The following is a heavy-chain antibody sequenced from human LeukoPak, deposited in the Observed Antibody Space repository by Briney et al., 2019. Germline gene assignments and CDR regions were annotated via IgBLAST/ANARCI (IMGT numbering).Heavy chain of an antibody. CDR1: GYTFTSYA. Sequence: WASVKVSCKASGYTFTSYAMHWVRQAPGQRLEWMGWINAGNGNTKYSQKFQGRVTITGDTSASTAYMELSSLRSEDTAVYYCARGPRSTKNWFDPWGQGTLVTVSS. J-gene: IGHJ5*02. CDR2: INAGNGNT. CDR3: ARGPRSTKNWFDP. D-gene: IGHD2-2*01. V-gene: IGHV1-3*01.